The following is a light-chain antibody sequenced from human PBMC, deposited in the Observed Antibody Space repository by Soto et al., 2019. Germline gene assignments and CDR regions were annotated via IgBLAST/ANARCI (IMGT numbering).Light chain of an antibody. J-gene: IGLJ2*01. CDR3: CSYAGSVV. Sequence: QSVLTQPASVSGSPGQSITISCTGTSSDVGSYNLDSWYQQHPGKAPKLMIYEGSKRPSGVSNRFSGSKSGNTASLTISGLQAEDEADYYCCSYAGSVVFGGGTQLTVL. CDR1: SSDVGSYNL. CDR2: EGS. V-gene: IGLV2-23*01.